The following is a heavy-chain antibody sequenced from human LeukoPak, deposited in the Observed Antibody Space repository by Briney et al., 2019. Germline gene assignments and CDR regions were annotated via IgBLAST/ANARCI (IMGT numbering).Heavy chain of an antibody. J-gene: IGHJ4*02. V-gene: IGHV1-8*01. CDR2: MSPNSGDT. CDR1: GYTFTSYD. Sequence: ASVKVACKACGYTFTSYDFNWVRQATGQRPDWVGWMSPNSGDTGYEQKFQDRVTMTRNTSISTAYMELSSLRSDDTAVYYCARGPPNWGYDYWGPGTLVNVSS. CDR3: ARGPPNWGYDY. D-gene: IGHD7-27*01.